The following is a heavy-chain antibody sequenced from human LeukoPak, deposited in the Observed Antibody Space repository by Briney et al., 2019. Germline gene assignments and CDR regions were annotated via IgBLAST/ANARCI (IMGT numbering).Heavy chain of an antibody. Sequence: GRSLRLSCAASGFTFSSYAMHWVRQAPGKGLEWVAVISYDGGNKYYADSVKGRFTISRDNAKNTLYLQMNSLRAEDTAVYYCARDGGSYRGYYYYMDVWGKGTTVTVSS. D-gene: IGHD1-26*01. CDR3: ARDGGSYRGYYYYMDV. CDR2: ISYDGGNK. J-gene: IGHJ6*03. V-gene: IGHV3-30*07. CDR1: GFTFSSYA.